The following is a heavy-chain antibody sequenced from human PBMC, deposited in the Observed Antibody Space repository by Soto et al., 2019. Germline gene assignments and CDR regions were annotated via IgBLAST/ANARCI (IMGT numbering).Heavy chain of an antibody. CDR3: AGQHQWLDS. CDR2: TYYRSKWYN. J-gene: IGHJ4*02. Sequence: SQTLSLTCDISGESFSSTSVAWNWIRQSPSRGLEWLGRTYYRSKWYNNYAVSVKSRLIINADTSKNQFSLQLNSVSTEDTAVYYCAGQHQWLDSWGQGIMVPVSS. D-gene: IGHD6-19*01. CDR1: GESFSSTSVA. V-gene: IGHV6-1*01.